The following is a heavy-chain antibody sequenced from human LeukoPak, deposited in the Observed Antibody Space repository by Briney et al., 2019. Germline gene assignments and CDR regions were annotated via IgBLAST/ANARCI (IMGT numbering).Heavy chain of an antibody. CDR1: GFTFSSYW. V-gene: IGHV3-7*03. D-gene: IGHD3-9*01. CDR2: IKQDGSEK. CDR3: AIGLRYFDWPLDY. Sequence: GGSLRLSCAASGFTFSSYWMSWVRQAPGKGLEWVANIKQDGSEKYYVDSVKGRFTISRDNAKNSLYLQMNSLRAEDTALYYCAIGLRYFDWPLDYWGQGTLVTVSS. J-gene: IGHJ4*02.